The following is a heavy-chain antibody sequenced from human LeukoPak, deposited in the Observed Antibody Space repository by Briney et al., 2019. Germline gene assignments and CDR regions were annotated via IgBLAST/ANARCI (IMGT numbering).Heavy chain of an antibody. V-gene: IGHV1-46*01. CDR2: ITSSGGDT. Sequence: ASVKVSCKASGSMFTHYYMHWVRQAPGQGLEWMGMITSSGGDTSYAQKFEGRVTMTRDTSTRTVYMELSSLTSEDTAVYYCARDLRRSGYNWGCDHWGQGTLVTVSP. CDR1: GSMFTHYY. CDR3: ARDLRRSGYNWGCDH. D-gene: IGHD5-24*01. J-gene: IGHJ4*02.